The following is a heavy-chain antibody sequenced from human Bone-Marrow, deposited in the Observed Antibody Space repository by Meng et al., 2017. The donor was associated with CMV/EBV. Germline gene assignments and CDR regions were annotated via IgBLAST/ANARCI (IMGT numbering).Heavy chain of an antibody. Sequence: ASVKVSCKASGYTFTSYAMHWVRQAPGQRLEWMGWSNAGNGNTKYSQEFQGRVTITADKSTSTAYMELSSLRSEDTAVYYCASGGGGILGIVYWGQGTLVTVSS. CDR1: GYTFTSYA. D-gene: IGHD3-16*01. V-gene: IGHV1-3*02. CDR3: ASGGGGILGIVY. CDR2: SNAGNGNT. J-gene: IGHJ4*02.